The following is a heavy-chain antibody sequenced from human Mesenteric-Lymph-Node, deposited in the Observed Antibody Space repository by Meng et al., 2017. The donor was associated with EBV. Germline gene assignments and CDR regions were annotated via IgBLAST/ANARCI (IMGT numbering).Heavy chain of an antibody. CDR3: ATGWGKANY. CDR2: VIHSGNT. V-gene: IGHV4-34*12. CDR1: GDSFSAYY. J-gene: IGHJ4*02. D-gene: IGHD3-16*01. Sequence: QGQLTQWGAGLLKPSETLSPTCDVYGDSFSAYYWRWIRQPPGRGLEWIGDVIHSGNTSYSPSLKSRVTISVDTSKRQFSLKLRSMTAADTAVYYCATGWGKANYWGQGTLVTVSS.